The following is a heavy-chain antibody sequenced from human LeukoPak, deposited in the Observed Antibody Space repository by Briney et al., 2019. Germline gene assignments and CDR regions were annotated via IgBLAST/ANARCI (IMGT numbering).Heavy chain of an antibody. J-gene: IGHJ4*02. CDR2: IKYDESEK. CDR1: GFTFSSFW. V-gene: IGHV3-7*04. D-gene: IGHD1-1*01. Sequence: GGSLRLSCAASGFTFSSFWMGWVRQAPGKGLEWVASIKYDESEKHHVDSVKGRFTISRDNAKNSLNLQMNGLRAEDTAVYFCARVTTNGYFEYWGQGTLVTVSS. CDR3: ARVTTNGYFEY.